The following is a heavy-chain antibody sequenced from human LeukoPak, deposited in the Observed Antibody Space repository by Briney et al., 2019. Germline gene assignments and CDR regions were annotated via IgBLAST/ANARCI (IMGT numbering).Heavy chain of an antibody. CDR2: INSDGSSR. Sequence: GGSLRLSCAASGFTFSNYWMHWVRQAPGKGLVWVSRINSDGSSRSYADSVKGRFTISRDNAKNTLCLQMNSLRAEDTAVYYCAHYDSSSYHAFDIWGQGTMVTVSS. CDR3: AHYDSSSYHAFDI. CDR1: GFTFSNYW. J-gene: IGHJ3*02. V-gene: IGHV3-74*01. D-gene: IGHD3-22*01.